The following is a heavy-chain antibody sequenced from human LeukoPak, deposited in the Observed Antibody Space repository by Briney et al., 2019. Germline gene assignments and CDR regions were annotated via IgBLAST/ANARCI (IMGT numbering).Heavy chain of an antibody. V-gene: IGHV4-34*01. CDR3: ARLTGYSSESWFDP. CDR1: GGSFSGYY. J-gene: IGHJ5*02. D-gene: IGHD3-9*01. CDR2: INRSGST. Sequence: KASETLSLTCAVYGGSFSGYYWSWIRQPPGKGLEWIGEINRSGSTNYNPSLKSRVTISADTSKNQFSLKLTSVTAADTAVYYCARLTGYSSESWFDPWGQGTLVTVSS.